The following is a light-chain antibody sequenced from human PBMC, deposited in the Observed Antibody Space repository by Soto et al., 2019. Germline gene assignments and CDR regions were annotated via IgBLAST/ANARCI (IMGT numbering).Light chain of an antibody. CDR2: DAS. V-gene: IGKV3-11*01. J-gene: IGKJ4*01. CDR3: QQRSKWPRL. Sequence: EIVLTQSPDTLSLSPGERATLSCRASQSVTTYLAWYQQKPGQAPRLLIYDASKRATGVPARFSGSGSGTDFTLSISSLESEDFAVYYGQQRSKWPRLFGGGTKVEIK. CDR1: QSVTTY.